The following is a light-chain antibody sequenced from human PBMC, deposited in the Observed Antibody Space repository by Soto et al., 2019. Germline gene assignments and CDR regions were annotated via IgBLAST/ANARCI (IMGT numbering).Light chain of an antibody. Sequence: EIVLTQSPGTLSLSPGERATLSCRASQSVSSSYLAWYQQKPGQAPRLLIYGASSRATGIPDRFSGSGSGTDFTLTISRLEPEDFAVYYCQQYGSSPPQLTFGGGTEVEIK. CDR1: QSVSSSY. J-gene: IGKJ4*01. CDR3: QQYGSSPPQLT. V-gene: IGKV3-20*01. CDR2: GAS.